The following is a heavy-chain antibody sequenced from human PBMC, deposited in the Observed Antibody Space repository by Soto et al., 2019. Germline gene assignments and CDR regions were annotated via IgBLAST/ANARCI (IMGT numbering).Heavy chain of an antibody. V-gene: IGHV1-18*01. D-gene: IGHD6-13*01. CDR1: GYTFTSYG. CDR2: ISAYSGDT. J-gene: IGHJ3*02. Sequence: QVQLVQSGAEVKKPGASVKVSCKASGYTFTSYGISWVRQAPGQGLEWMGWISAYSGDTNYAQNVQGRVTMTTDTSTSTAYMELRSLRSDDTAVYHCARVSSSSYGDAFDIRGQGTMVTVSS. CDR3: ARVSSSSYGDAFDI.